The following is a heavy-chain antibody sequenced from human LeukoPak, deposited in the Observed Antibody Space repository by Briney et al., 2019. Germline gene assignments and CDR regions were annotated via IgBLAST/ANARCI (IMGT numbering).Heavy chain of an antibody. CDR1: GGTFSSYA. V-gene: IGHV1-69*05. CDR2: VIPIFGTA. CDR3: ARVDCSTSCYRSWFDP. D-gene: IGHD2-2*01. Sequence: SVKVSCKASGGTFSSYAISWVRQAPGQGLEWMGGVIPIFGTANYAQKFQGRVTITTDESTSTAYMELSSLRSEDTAVYYCARVDCSTSCYRSWFDPWGQGALVTVSS. J-gene: IGHJ5*02.